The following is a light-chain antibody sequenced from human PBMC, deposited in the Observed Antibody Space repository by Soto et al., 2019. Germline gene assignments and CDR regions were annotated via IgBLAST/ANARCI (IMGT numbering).Light chain of an antibody. CDR3: QQSVSTPIYS. Sequence: DIQMTQSPSSLSASVGDRVTITCRASQNLDNYLNWYQQKPGKAPNLLIYAASRLQSGGPSRFAGSRSGTHFTLTITSLQPEDVGTYFCQQSVSTPIYSFGQGTKVEMK. V-gene: IGKV1-39*01. CDR2: AAS. J-gene: IGKJ2*03. CDR1: QNLDNY.